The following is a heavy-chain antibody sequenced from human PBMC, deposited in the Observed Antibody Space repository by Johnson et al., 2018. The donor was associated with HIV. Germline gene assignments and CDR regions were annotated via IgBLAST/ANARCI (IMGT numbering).Heavy chain of an antibody. D-gene: IGHD3-9*01. Sequence: QVQLVESGGGVVQPGRSLRLPCAASGFTFSSYAMHWVRQAPGKGLEWVAVISYDGSNKYYADSVKGRFTISRDNSKNTLYLQMNSLRAEDTAVYYCARVLTTRGAFDIWGQGTMVTVSS. CDR1: GFTFSSYA. J-gene: IGHJ3*02. CDR3: ARVLTTRGAFDI. CDR2: ISYDGSNK. V-gene: IGHV3-30-3*01.